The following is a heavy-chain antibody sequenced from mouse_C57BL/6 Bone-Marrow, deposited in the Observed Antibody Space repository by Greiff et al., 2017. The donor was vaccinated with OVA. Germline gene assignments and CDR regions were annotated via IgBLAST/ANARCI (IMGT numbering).Heavy chain of an antibody. CDR1: GFNIKNTY. J-gene: IGHJ3*01. D-gene: IGHD2-2*01. CDR2: IDPANGNT. V-gene: IGHV14-3*01. CDR3: AIRGVYGYDGEASWFVY. Sequence: EVQLQQSVAELVRPGASVKLSCTASGFNIKNTYMHWVKQRPEQGLEWIGRIDPANGNTKYAPKFQGKATITADTSSNTAYLQLSSLTSEDTAIYYCAIRGVYGYDGEASWFVYWGQGTLVTVSA.